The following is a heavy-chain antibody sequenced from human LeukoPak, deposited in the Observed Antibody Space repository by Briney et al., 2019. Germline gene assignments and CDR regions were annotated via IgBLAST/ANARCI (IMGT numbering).Heavy chain of an antibody. V-gene: IGHV5-51*01. CDR3: ARSYYDILIGYYSYYFDY. J-gene: IGHJ4*02. Sequence: GESLKISCKGSGYSFTSYWIGWVRQMPGKGLEWMGIIYPGDSDTRYSPSFQGQVTISADKSISTAYLQWSSLKASDTAMYYCARSYYDILIGYYSYYFDYWGQGTLVTVSS. CDR1: GYSFTSYW. D-gene: IGHD3-9*01. CDR2: IYPGDSDT.